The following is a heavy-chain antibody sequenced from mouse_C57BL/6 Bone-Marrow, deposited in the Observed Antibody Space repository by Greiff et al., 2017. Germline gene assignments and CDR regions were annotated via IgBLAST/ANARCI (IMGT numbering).Heavy chain of an antibody. J-gene: IGHJ3*01. CDR3: VPVPQTSEVATTVVIDVAY. Sequence: QVTLKVSGPGLLPPSQTLSLTCSFSGFSLSTFGMGVGWIRHPSGKGLEGLVHILWDDDKYYKQAQKSRLTISKYTSKTQRGLCRTKKARLPEETVTVVPVPQTSEVATTVVIDVAYWGQGTLVTVSA. V-gene: IGHV8-8*01. D-gene: IGHD1-1*01. CDR1: GFSLSTFGMG. CDR2: ILWDDDK.